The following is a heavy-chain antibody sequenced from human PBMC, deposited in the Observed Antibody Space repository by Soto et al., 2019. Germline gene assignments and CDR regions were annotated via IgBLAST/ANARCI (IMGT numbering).Heavy chain of an antibody. CDR2: ISSNSDTV. CDR3: ARVCLKFLLGGEFFQV. J-gene: IGHJ1*01. Sequence: DVYLVESGGGLVQPGGSLRLSCTASGFTLSSYSMNWVRQAPGKGPEWVSHISSNSDTVDYADSVKGRFTISRDNARNSRSLQINSLRAEDTAVYYCARVCLKFLLGGEFFQVWGQGTLVTVSS. CDR1: GFTLSSYS. V-gene: IGHV3-48*01. D-gene: IGHD3-16*01.